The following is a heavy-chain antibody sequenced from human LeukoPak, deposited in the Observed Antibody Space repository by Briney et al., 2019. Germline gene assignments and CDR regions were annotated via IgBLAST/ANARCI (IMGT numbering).Heavy chain of an antibody. Sequence: SETLSRTCTVSGGCITNYYWSWIRQPAGKGLEWIGRLYTGRSTDYNPFLKSRVTMSVDTSNSQFSLKLSSVTAADTAIYDCARESRVLIGDGYFLDSWGQGTLVTVSS. CDR3: ARESRVLIGDGYFLDS. V-gene: IGHV4-4*07. D-gene: IGHD3-3*01. CDR2: LYTGRST. J-gene: IGHJ4*02. CDR1: GGCITNYY.